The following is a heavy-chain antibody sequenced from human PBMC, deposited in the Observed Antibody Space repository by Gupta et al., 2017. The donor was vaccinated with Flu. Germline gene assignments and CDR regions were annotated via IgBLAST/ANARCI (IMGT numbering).Heavy chain of an antibody. V-gene: IGHV1-69*01. CDR1: GGTFSNYA. CDR2: IIPIVGTT. D-gene: IGHD3-3*01. CDR3: ARGSPGVDFWSGRFDH. J-gene: IGHJ4*02. Sequence: QVQLVQSGAEVKKPGSSVKVSCNASGGTFSNYAISWVRQAPGQGLEWVGHIIPIVGTTSYAQKLQGRVTITADESTGTAYMEMNSLTSEDTAVYYCARGSPGVDFWSGRFDHWGQGTLVTVSS.